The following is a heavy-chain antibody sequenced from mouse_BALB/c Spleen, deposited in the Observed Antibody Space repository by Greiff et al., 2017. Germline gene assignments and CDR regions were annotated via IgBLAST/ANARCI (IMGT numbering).Heavy chain of an antibody. Sequence: VQLQQSGPGLVKPSQSLSLTCTVTGYSITSDYAWNWIRQFPGNKLEWMGYISYSGSTSYNPSLKSRISITRDTSKNQFFLQLNSVTTEDTATYYCARWGDWSWFAYWGQGTLVTVSA. CDR1: GYSITSDYA. CDR3: ARWGDWSWFAY. D-gene: IGHD2-13*01. CDR2: ISYSGST. V-gene: IGHV3-2*02. J-gene: IGHJ3*01.